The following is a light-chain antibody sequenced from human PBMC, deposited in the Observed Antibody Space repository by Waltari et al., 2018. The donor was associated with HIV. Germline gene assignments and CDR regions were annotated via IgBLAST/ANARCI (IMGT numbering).Light chain of an antibody. V-gene: IGLV2-11*01. CDR3: CSYAGTYTLK. CDR1: SSDVGAYDF. J-gene: IGLJ2*01. Sequence: QSALTQPRSVSASPGQSVTISCTGTSSDVGAYDFVPLYHLLPGEAPKLMIYDVTKLPSGVADRFSGATSANTASLPISGLQAEDEAEYYCCSYAGTYTLKFGGGTKLTV. CDR2: DVT.